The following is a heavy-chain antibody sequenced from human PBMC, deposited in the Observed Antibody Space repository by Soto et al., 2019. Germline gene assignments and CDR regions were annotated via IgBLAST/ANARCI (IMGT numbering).Heavy chain of an antibody. CDR3: AGQTFTIAAASYGRSNWFDP. Sequence: SETLSLTCTVSGGSITSSSHFWGWVRQPPGKGLEWIGTIYFTGNTYYTPSLKSRLTMSIDTSKNKFSLRLNSVTAAGTAVYYCAGQTFTIAAASYGRSNWFDPWGPGTLVTVSS. V-gene: IGHV4-39*01. CDR2: IYFTGNT. J-gene: IGHJ5*02. D-gene: IGHD6-25*01. CDR1: GGSITSSSHF.